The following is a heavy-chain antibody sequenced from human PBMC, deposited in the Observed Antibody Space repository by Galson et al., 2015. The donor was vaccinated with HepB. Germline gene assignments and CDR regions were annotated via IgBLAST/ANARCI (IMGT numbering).Heavy chain of an antibody. CDR3: ASFPFDYGGNSGY. Sequence: SVKVSCKASGGTFSSYAISWVRQAPGQGLEWMGGIIPIFGTANYAQKFQGRVTITADKSTSTAYMELSSPRSEDTAVYYCASFPFDYGGNSGYWGQGTLVTVSS. J-gene: IGHJ4*02. CDR2: IIPIFGTA. V-gene: IGHV1-69*06. CDR1: GGTFSSYA. D-gene: IGHD4-23*01.